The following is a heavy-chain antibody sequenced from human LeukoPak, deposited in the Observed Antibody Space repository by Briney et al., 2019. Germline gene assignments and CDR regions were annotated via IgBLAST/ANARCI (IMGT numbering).Heavy chain of an antibody. J-gene: IGHJ4*02. CDR2: VNADGGNT. Sequence: GGSLRLSCAASGVTFDNYRVSWVRQAPGKGLECVSTVNADGGNTYYADSVKGRFTISRDNSKSTLILQMNSLRVEDTALYYCTKRVKYGGTWDHFADWGQGTLVTVSS. CDR3: TKRVKYGGTWDHFAD. V-gene: IGHV3-23*01. CDR1: GVTFDNYR. D-gene: IGHD1-26*01.